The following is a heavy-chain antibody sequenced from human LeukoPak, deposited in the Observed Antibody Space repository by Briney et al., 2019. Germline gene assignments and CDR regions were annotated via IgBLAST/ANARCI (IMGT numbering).Heavy chain of an antibody. CDR2: INPNSGGT. CDR1: GYTFTGYY. D-gene: IGHD3-9*01. Sequence: GASVKVSCKASGYTFTGYYMHWVRQAPGQGLEWMGWINPNSGGTNYAQKFQGRVTMTRDTSISTAYMELSRLRSDDTAVYYCARDLGILTGYGMDVWGQGTTVTVSS. CDR3: ARDLGILTGYGMDV. V-gene: IGHV1-2*02. J-gene: IGHJ6*02.